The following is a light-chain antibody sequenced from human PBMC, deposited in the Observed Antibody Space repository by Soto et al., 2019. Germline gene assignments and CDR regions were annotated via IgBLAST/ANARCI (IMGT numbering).Light chain of an antibody. J-gene: IGLJ2*01. CDR3: QSYDADILI. V-gene: IGLV6-57*01. Sequence: NFMLTQPHSVSGSPGKTVTISCTRSSGNIVSNYVQWYQQRPGSSPTTVIFEDDDRPSGVPDRFSASIDTSSNSASLTISGLRPEDEADYYCQSYDADILIFGGGTKLTAL. CDR1: SGNIVSNY. CDR2: EDD.